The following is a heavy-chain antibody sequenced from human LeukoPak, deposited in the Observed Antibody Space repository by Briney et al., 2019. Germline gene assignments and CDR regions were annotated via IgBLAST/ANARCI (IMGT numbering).Heavy chain of an antibody. J-gene: IGHJ4*02. D-gene: IGHD4-23*01. Sequence: GGSQRLSCAASGFTFSSYEMNWLRQAPGKGLEWVSYISSSGSTIYYADSVKGRFTISRDNAKNSLYLQMNSLRAEDTAVYYCARASTVVTPDYWGQGTLVTVSS. CDR2: ISSSGSTI. V-gene: IGHV3-48*03. CDR1: GFTFSSYE. CDR3: ARASTVVTPDY.